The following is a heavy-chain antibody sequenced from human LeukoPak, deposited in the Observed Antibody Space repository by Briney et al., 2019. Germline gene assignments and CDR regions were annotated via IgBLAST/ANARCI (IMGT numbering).Heavy chain of an antibody. D-gene: IGHD3-10*01. CDR1: GYTFTSYD. J-gene: IGHJ5*02. CDR3: AREYMVRGVIITRRIFDP. Sequence: GASVKVSCKASGYTFTSYDINWVRQATGQGLEWMGWMNPNSGNTGYAQKFQGRVTITRNTSISTAYMELSSLRSEDTAVYYCAREYMVRGVIITRRIFDPWGQGTLVTVSS. V-gene: IGHV1-8*03. CDR2: MNPNSGNT.